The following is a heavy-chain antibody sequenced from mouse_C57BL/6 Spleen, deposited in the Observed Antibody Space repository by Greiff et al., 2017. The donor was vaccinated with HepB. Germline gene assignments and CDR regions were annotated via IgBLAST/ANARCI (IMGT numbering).Heavy chain of an antibody. D-gene: IGHD4-1*01. CDR1: GYTFTDYY. CDR2: INPNNGGT. V-gene: IGHV1-26*01. CDR3: APLTGFAY. J-gene: IGHJ3*01. Sequence: EVQLQQSGPELVKPGASVKISCKASGYTFTDYYMNWVKQSHGKSLEWIGDINPNNGGTSYNQKFKGKATLTVDKSSSTAYMELRSLTSEDSAVYYGAPLTGFAYWGQGTLVTVSA.